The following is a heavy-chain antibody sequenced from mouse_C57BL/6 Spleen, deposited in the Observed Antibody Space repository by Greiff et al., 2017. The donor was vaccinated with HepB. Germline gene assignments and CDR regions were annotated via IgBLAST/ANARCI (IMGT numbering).Heavy chain of an antibody. Sequence: VQLQQSGPELVKPGASVKISCKASGYAFSSSWMNWVKQRPGKGLEWIGRIYPGDGDTNYNGKFKGKATLTADKSSSTAYMQLSSLTSEDSAVYFCARSGGNYDYYAMEYWGQGTSVTVSS. CDR1: GYAFSSSW. J-gene: IGHJ4*01. CDR2: IYPGDGDT. V-gene: IGHV1-82*01. CDR3: ARSGGNYDYYAMEY. D-gene: IGHD2-1*01.